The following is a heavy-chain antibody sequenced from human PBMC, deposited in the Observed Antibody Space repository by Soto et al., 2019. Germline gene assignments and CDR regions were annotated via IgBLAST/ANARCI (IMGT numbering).Heavy chain of an antibody. D-gene: IGHD4-17*01. Sequence: SETLSLTCAVSGVSVTSDDYYWSWIRQPPGKGLEWIGYIYYTGSTRGNPSLKDRLAMSVDTSKNQFSLKLISVTAADTAVYFCARAELGTVTIVDWGRGTLVTVSS. V-gene: IGHV4-30-4*01. CDR1: GVSVTSDDYY. CDR2: IYYTGST. CDR3: ARAELGTVTIVD. J-gene: IGHJ4*02.